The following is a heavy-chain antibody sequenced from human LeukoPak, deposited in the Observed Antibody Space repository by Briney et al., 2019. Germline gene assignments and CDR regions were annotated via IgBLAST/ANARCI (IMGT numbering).Heavy chain of an antibody. CDR1: GYTHSQLS. CDR2: FDPEEGET. D-gene: IGHD3-10*01. CDR3: AISRTYYYGAGSYYE. V-gene: IGHV1-24*01. Sequence: ASVKVSCKVSGYTHSQLSVQWVRQAPGKGLEWMGGFDPEEGETIFAQKLQGRVTVTEDTSTHTVYMELSSLRSEDTAVYYCAISRTYYYGAGSYYEWGQGTLVTVSS. J-gene: IGHJ4*02.